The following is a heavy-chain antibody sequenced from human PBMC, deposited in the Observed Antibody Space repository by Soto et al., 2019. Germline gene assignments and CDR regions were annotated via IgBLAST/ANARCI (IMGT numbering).Heavy chain of an antibody. Sequence: SVKVSCKASGGTFSSYTISWVRQAPGQGLEWMGRIIPILGIANYAQKFQGRVTITADKSTSTAYMELSSLRSEDTAVYYCARDHSSSSFYYYYYYMHVWGKGTTVTVSS. J-gene: IGHJ6*03. CDR2: IIPILGIA. CDR3: ARDHSSSSFYYYYYYMHV. V-gene: IGHV1-69*04. CDR1: GGTFSSYT. D-gene: IGHD6-6*01.